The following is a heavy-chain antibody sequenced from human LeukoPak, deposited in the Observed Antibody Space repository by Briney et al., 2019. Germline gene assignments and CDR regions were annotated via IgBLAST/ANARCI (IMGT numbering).Heavy chain of an antibody. CDR2: ISGSGGST. J-gene: IGHJ3*02. CDR3: AKALLEWLTPADAFDI. V-gene: IGHV3-23*01. Sequence: PGGSLRLSCVASGFTFSSYAMSWVRQAPGKGLEWVSAISGSGGSTYYADSVKGRFTISRDNSRNTLYLQMNSLRAEDTAVYYCAKALLEWLTPADAFDIWGQGTMVTVSS. CDR1: GFTFSSYA. D-gene: IGHD5-12*01.